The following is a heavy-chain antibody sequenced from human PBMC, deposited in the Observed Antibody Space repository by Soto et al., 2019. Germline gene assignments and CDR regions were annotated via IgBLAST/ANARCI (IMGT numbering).Heavy chain of an antibody. CDR2: IYYSGST. CDR3: ARDPGIDDSSGYGIDY. CDR1: GCSISSGGYY. V-gene: IGHV4-31*03. D-gene: IGHD3-22*01. Sequence: QVQLQESGPGLVKPSQTLSLTCTVSGCSISSGGYYWSWIRQHPGKGLEWIVYIYYSGSTYYNPSLKGRVTISVDTSKNQYSLKPSSVTAADTAVYYCARDPGIDDSSGYGIDYWGQGTLVTVFS. J-gene: IGHJ4*02.